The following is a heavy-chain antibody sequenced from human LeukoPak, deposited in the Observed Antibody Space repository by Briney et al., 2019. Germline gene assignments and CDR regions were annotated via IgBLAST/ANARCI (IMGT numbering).Heavy chain of an antibody. D-gene: IGHD6-19*01. CDR3: ARDMGYSSGWYERFDY. CDR2: ISAYNGNT. CDR1: GYTFTSYG. J-gene: IGHJ4*02. V-gene: IGHV1-18*01. Sequence: ASVKVSCKASGYTFTSYGISWVRQAPGQGLEWMGWISAYNGNTNYAQKLQGRVTMTTDTSTSTAYTELRSLRSDDTAVYYCARDMGYSSGWYERFDYWGQGTLVTVSS.